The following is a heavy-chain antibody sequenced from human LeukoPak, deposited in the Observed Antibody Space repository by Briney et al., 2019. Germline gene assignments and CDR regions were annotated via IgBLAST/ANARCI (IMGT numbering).Heavy chain of an antibody. D-gene: IGHD1-7*01. V-gene: IGHV3-30*02. CDR3: AKRRGLELLYYYMDV. Sequence: GGSLRLSCAASGFTFSSYGMHWVRQAPGKGLEWVAFIRYDGSNKYYADSVKGRFTISRDNSKNTLYLQMNSLRAEDTAVYYCAKRRGLELLYYYMDVWGKGTTVTVSS. CDR2: IRYDGSNK. CDR1: GFTFSSYG. J-gene: IGHJ6*03.